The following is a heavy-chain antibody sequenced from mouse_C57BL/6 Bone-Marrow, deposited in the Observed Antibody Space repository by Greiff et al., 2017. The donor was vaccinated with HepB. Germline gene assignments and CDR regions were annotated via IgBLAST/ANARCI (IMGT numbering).Heavy chain of an antibody. V-gene: IGHV1-81*01. CDR2: IYHRSGNT. Sequence: VQLQQSGAELARPGASVKLSCKASGYTFTSYGISWVKQRTGQGLEWIGEIYHRSGNTYYNEKFKGKATLTADKSSSTAYMELRGLTSEDSAVYFCARMGYWGQGTTLTVSS. J-gene: IGHJ2*01. CDR1: GYTFTSYG. CDR3: ARMGY.